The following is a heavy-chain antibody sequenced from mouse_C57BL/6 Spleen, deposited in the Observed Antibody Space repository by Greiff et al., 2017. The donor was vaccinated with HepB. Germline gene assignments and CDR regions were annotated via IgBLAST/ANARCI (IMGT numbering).Heavy chain of an antibody. CDR1: GYTFTSYW. V-gene: IGHV1-50*01. J-gene: IGHJ3*01. CDR3: ARRGTRTWFAY. Sequence: QVQLQQPGAELVKPGASVKLSCKASGYTFTSYWMQWVKQRPGQGLEWIGEIDPSDSYTNYNQKFKGKATLTVDTSSSTAYMQLSSLTSEDSAVYYWARRGTRTWFAYWGQGTLVTVSA. CDR2: IDPSDSYT. D-gene: IGHD3-1*01.